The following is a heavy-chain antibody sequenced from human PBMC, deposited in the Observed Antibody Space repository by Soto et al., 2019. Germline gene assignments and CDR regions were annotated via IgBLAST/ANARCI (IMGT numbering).Heavy chain of an antibody. CDR2: VIPLLDAS. CDR3: ASGKSQMTQDRMGFYYYMDV. CDR1: GATFNDYT. D-gene: IGHD2-15*01. J-gene: IGHJ6*03. Sequence: QVQLVQSGAEVKKPGSSVRISCAASGATFNDYTFTWVRRAPGQGLEWMGRVIPLLDASNYAEKLQDRVKITADRSTSTVYMELSGLKSEDSAIYYCASGKSQMTQDRMGFYYYMDVWGKGTTVTVSS. V-gene: IGHV1-69*08.